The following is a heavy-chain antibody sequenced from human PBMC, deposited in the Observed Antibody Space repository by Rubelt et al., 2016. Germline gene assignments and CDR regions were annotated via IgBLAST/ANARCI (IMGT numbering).Heavy chain of an antibody. Sequence: QVQLQQWGAGLLKPSETLSLTCAVYGGTFSGYLWSWIRQPPGKGLEWIGEINHGGSTNYNPSLKSRVTISIDTSRNQFSLKLNSVTAADTAIYFCAGGTYDSGSYYPLNYWGQGTPVTVSS. V-gene: IGHV4-34*01. D-gene: IGHD3-10*01. CDR2: INHGGST. CDR1: GGTFSGYL. J-gene: IGHJ4*02. CDR3: AGGTYDSGSYYPLNY.